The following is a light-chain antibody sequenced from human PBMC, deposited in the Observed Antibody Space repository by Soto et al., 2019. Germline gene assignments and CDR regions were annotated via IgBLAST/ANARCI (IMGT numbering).Light chain of an antibody. CDR3: QQRSNWPPLIS. J-gene: IGKJ5*01. CDR1: QSVTTY. V-gene: IGKV3-11*01. CDR2: DAS. Sequence: EIVLTQSPDTLSLSPGERATLSCRASQSVTTYLAWYQQKPGQAPRLLIYDASNSATGIPARFSGSGSGTYFTLTISSLEPEDFAVYYCQQRSNWPPLISFGQGTRLDIK.